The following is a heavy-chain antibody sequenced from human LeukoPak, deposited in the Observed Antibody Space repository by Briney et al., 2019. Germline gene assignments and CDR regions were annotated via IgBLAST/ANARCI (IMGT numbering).Heavy chain of an antibody. Sequence: HPGGSLRLSCAASGFTFRNYGMNWVRQAPGKGLEWVTIIWYDGSNKYYADSVKGRFTISRDNSKNTLYLQMNSLRAEDTAVYYCARASSGSYDYWGQGALVTVSS. CDR2: IWYDGSNK. CDR3: ARASSGSYDY. J-gene: IGHJ4*02. D-gene: IGHD1-26*01. CDR1: GFTFRNYG. V-gene: IGHV3-33*01.